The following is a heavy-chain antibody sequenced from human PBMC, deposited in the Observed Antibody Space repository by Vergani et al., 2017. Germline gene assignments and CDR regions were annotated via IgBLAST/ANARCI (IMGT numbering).Heavy chain of an antibody. J-gene: IGHJ5*02. CDR3: AREIGYCSSTSCDNWFDP. CDR1: GGYISSGGYY. CDR2: IYHSGST. V-gene: IGHV4-31*03. Sequence: QVQLQESGPGLVKPSQTLSLTCTVSGGYISSGGYYWSWIRQPPGKGLEWIGEIYHSGSTNYNPSLRSRVTISVDKSKNQFSLKLSSVTAADTAVYYCAREIGYCSSTSCDNWFDPWGQGTLVTVSS. D-gene: IGHD2-2*01.